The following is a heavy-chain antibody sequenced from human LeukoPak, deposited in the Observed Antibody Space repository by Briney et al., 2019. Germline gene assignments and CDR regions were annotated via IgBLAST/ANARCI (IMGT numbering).Heavy chain of an antibody. CDR3: ARDAAEYQLPTDY. D-gene: IGHD2-2*01. CDR1: GYTFTGYY. V-gene: IGHV1-2*02. Sequence: ASVKVSCKASGYTFTGYYMHWVRQAPGQGLEWMGWINPNSGGTNYAQKFQGRVTTTRDSSISTAYMELSRLRSDDTAVYYCARDAAEYQLPTDYWGQGTLVTVSS. CDR2: INPNSGGT. J-gene: IGHJ4*02.